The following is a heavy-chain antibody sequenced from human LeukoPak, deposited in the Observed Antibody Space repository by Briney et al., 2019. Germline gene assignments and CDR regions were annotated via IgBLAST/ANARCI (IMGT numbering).Heavy chain of an antibody. J-gene: IGHJ4*02. D-gene: IGHD6-13*01. CDR2: IYSSGST. Sequence: SETLSLTCTVSGYSISSGYYYNWIRQPAGKGLEWIGRIYSSGSTNYNPSLRSRVTMSVDTSKNQFSLRLTSVTAADTAVYYCARLGAAAGIDYWGQGTLVTISS. CDR3: ARLGAAAGIDY. CDR1: GYSISSGYY. V-gene: IGHV4-4*07.